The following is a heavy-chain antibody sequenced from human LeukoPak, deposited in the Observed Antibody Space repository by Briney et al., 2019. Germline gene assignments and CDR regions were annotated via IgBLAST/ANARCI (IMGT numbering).Heavy chain of an antibody. CDR3: AKGYCSGGTCYSYDY. CDR1: GYTXTRYY. D-gene: IGHD2-15*01. Sequence: ASVKVSCKASGYTXTRYYMHWVRQAPGQGLEWMGIINPSGGSTSYAQKFQGRVTMTRDTSTSTVYMELNSLRSEDTAVYYCAKGYCSGGTCYSYDYWGQGTLVTVSS. J-gene: IGHJ4*02. CDR2: INPSGGST. V-gene: IGHV1-46*01.